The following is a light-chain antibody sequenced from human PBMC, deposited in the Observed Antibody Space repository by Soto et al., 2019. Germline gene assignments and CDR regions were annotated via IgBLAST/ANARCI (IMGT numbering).Light chain of an antibody. CDR2: EVS. CDR3: SSYTSSSTYV. J-gene: IGLJ1*01. Sequence: QSAMTQPASVSGSPGQSITVSCTGTSSGVGGYNYVSWYQQHPGKAPKLMIYEVSNRPSGVSNRFSGSKSGNTASLTISGLQPEDEADYYCSSYTSSSTYVFGTGTKLTVL. CDR1: SSGVGGYNY. V-gene: IGLV2-14*01.